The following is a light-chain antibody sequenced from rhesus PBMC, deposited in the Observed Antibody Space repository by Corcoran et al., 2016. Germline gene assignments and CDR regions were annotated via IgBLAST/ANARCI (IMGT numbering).Light chain of an antibody. J-gene: IGKJ3*01. V-gene: IGKV1-28*02. CDR1: QGTSSY. Sequence: DIQMTQSPSSLSASVGDTVTITCRASQGTSSYLNWFQHKPGKAPKLLIFAETTLQSGVTSRFSVSGYGTDFTLPISSLQPEDFATYYCQQYKSYPPFAFGPGTKLDIK. CDR3: QQYKSYPPFA. CDR2: AET.